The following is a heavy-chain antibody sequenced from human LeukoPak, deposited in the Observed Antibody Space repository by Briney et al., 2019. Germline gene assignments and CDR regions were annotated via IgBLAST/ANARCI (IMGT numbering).Heavy chain of an antibody. Sequence: PSETLSLTCTVSGGSIRDYYWGWIRQPPGKGLEWIGSIYHSGSTYYNPSLMSRVTISVDTSKTQFSLKLSSATAADTAVYYCARDHGANYESGGYFDYWGQGTLVTVSS. CDR2: IYHSGST. V-gene: IGHV4-39*07. CDR3: ARDHGANYESGGYFDY. D-gene: IGHD3-10*01. J-gene: IGHJ4*02. CDR1: GGSIRDYY.